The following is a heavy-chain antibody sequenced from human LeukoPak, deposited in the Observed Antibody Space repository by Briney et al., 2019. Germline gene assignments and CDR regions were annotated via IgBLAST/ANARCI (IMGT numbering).Heavy chain of an antibody. Sequence: ASVKVSCKASGYTFTGYYMHWVRQAPGQGLEWMGWINPNSGGTNYAQKFQGRVTITADKSTSTAYMELSSLRSEDTAVYYCARSNGDYVLSRAFDIWGQGTMVTVSS. CDR1: GYTFTGYY. V-gene: IGHV1-2*02. D-gene: IGHD4-17*01. CDR2: INPNSGGT. CDR3: ARSNGDYVLSRAFDI. J-gene: IGHJ3*02.